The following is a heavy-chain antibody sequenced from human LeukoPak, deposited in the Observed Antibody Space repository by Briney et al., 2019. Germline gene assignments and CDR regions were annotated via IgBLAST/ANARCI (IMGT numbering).Heavy chain of an antibody. CDR2: IYYSGST. D-gene: IGHD3-3*01. CDR1: GGSISSYY. CDR3: ARGTVGYDFWSGYYYFDY. V-gene: IGHV4-59*01. Sequence: SETLSLTCTVSGGSISSYYWSWIRQPPGKGLEWIGYIYYSGSTNYNPSLKSRVTISVDTSKNQFSLKLSSVTAADTAVYYCARGTVGYDFWSGYYYFDYWGQGTLVTVSS. J-gene: IGHJ4*02.